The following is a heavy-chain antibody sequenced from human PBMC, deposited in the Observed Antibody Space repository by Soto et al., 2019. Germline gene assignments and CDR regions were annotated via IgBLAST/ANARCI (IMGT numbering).Heavy chain of an antibody. CDR3: ARKAWVRFDY. CDR1: GDSISRSVW. J-gene: IGHJ4*02. D-gene: IGHD7-27*01. CDR2: VFHNGGT. V-gene: IGHV4-4*02. Sequence: SETLSLTCAVSGDSISRSVWWTWVRQPPGKGLEWIGEVFHNGGTNYNPSLKSRVTMSVDKSTNDFSLKVTSVTAADTAIYYCARKAWVRFDYWGQGALVTVSS.